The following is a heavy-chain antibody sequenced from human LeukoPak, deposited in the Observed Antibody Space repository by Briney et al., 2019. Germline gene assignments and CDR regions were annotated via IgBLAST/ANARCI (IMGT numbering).Heavy chain of an antibody. CDR3: AKEDLKPLRGYFDY. CDR1: GGTFSNYA. J-gene: IGHJ4*02. Sequence: SVKVSCKASGGTFSNYAISWVRQAPGQGLEWMGGIIPMFGKTNYAQKFQDRVTITSDESTSTAYMELSSLRSEDTAVYYCAKEDLKPLRGYFDYWGQGTLVTVSS. V-gene: IGHV1-69*13. CDR2: IIPMFGKT. D-gene: IGHD3/OR15-3a*01.